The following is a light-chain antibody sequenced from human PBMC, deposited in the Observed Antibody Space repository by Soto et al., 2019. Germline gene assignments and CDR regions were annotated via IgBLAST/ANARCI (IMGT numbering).Light chain of an antibody. Sequence: DIVITQSSVSLPVTPGAPASISCRSSQSLLHSNGYNYLDGYLQKPVHSPHLLIYFGSKRASGVPDTFSGSGSGTDFTLKISRVEAADVGVYYCMQGLQTPPTFGGGTRVEIK. V-gene: IGKV2-28*01. CDR3: MQGLQTPPT. CDR1: QSLLHSNGYNY. CDR2: FGS. J-gene: IGKJ4*01.